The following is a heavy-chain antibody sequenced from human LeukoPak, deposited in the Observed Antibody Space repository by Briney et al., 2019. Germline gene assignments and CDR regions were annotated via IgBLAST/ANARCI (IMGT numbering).Heavy chain of an antibody. CDR1: GYTFTGYY. Sequence: WASVKVSCKASGYTFTGYYMHWVRQAPGQGLEWMGWINPNSGGTNYAQKFQGRVTMTRDTSISTAYMELSRLRSDDTAVYYCARDARYQYGDYDYWGQGTLVTVSS. CDR3: ARDARYQYGDYDY. J-gene: IGHJ4*02. D-gene: IGHD4-17*01. CDR2: INPNSGGT. V-gene: IGHV1-2*02.